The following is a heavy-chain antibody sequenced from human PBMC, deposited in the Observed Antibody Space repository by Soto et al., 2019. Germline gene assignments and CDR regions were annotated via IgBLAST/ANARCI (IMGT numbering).Heavy chain of an antibody. D-gene: IGHD3-10*01. CDR2: IYYSGST. J-gene: IGHJ6*02. CDR3: ARDHYYGSGSYGNYYGMDV. Sequence: TLSLTCTVSGGSISSYYWSWIRQPPGKGLEWIGYIYYSGSTNYNPSLKSRVTISVDTSKNQFSLKLSSVTAADTAVYYCARDHYYGSGSYGNYYGMDVWGQGTTVTVSS. V-gene: IGHV4-59*12. CDR1: GGSISSYY.